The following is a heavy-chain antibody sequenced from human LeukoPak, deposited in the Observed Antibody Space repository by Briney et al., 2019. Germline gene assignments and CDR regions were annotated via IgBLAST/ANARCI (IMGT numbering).Heavy chain of an antibody. V-gene: IGHV3-30*04. CDR1: GFTFSTHA. D-gene: IGHD5-12*01. Sequence: PGGSLRLSCAASGFTFSTHAMHWVRQAPGKGLEWVAVISHDGSNKYFADSVKGRFTISRDNSRKTLYLQMNSLRAEDTAVYYCARVERGATIMPYFDYWGQGTLVTVSS. CDR2: ISHDGSNK. J-gene: IGHJ4*02. CDR3: ARVERGATIMPYFDY.